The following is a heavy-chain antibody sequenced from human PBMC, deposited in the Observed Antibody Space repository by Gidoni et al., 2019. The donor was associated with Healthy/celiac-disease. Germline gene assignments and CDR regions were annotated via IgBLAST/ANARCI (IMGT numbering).Heavy chain of an antibody. D-gene: IGHD6-13*01. CDR1: GGSISSGSSY. CDR3: ARGIAAAGTRRYWFDP. Sequence: QVQLQESGPGLVKPSPTLSLTCTVAGGSISSGSSYWSWIRQPAGKGLEWIGRIYTRGSTNYNPSLKSRVTISVDTSKNQFSLKLSSVTAADTAVYYCARGIAAAGTRRYWFDPWGQGTLVTVSS. J-gene: IGHJ5*02. V-gene: IGHV4-61*02. CDR2: IYTRGST.